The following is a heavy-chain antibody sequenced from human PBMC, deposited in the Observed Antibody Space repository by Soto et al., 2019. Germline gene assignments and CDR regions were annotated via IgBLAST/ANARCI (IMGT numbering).Heavy chain of an antibody. CDR2: ISYDGSNK. D-gene: IGHD3-16*01. J-gene: IGHJ4*02. Sequence: GGSLRLSCAASGFSFSYYGMHWVRQAPGKGLEWVAVISYDGSNKYYADSVKGRFTISRDNSKNTLYLQMNSLRAEDTAVYYCAKEYAGGISMITSYFDYWGRGTLVTVSS. CDR1: GFSFSYYG. V-gene: IGHV3-30*18. CDR3: AKEYAGGISMITSYFDY.